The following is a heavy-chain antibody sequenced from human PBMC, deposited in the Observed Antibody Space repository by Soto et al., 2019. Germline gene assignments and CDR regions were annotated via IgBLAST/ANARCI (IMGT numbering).Heavy chain of an antibody. Sequence: SETLSLTCTVSGGSISSYYWSWIRQPPGKGLEWIGYVHYTGSTNYNSPLKSRVTISVDTSKNQFSLKLSSVTAADTAVYYCARGFYDSSGYDTRVFDYWGPGTLVNVSS. V-gene: IGHV4-59*01. J-gene: IGHJ4*02. D-gene: IGHD3-22*01. CDR3: ARGFYDSSGYDTRVFDY. CDR1: GGSISSYY. CDR2: VHYTGST.